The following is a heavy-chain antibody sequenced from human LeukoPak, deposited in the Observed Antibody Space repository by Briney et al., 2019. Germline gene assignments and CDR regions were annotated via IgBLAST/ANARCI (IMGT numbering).Heavy chain of an antibody. J-gene: IGHJ6*04. CDR2: IIPIFGAA. CDR3: ARSGSVLQWLGDYYYYYGMDV. D-gene: IGHD6-19*01. V-gene: IGHV1-69*01. CDR1: GGTFSSYA. Sequence: SVKVSCKASGGTFSSYAISWVRQAPGQGLEWMGGIIPIFGAANYAQKFQGRVTITADESTSTAYMELSSLRSEDTAVYYCARSGSVLQWLGDYYYYYGMDVWGKGTTVTVSS.